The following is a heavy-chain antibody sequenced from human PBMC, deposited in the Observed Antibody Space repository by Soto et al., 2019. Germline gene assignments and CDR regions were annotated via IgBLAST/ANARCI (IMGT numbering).Heavy chain of an antibody. CDR2: ISAYNGNT. CDR3: AGCYCSSTSSPRPYYGMDV. CDR1: GYTFTSYG. J-gene: IGHJ6*02. D-gene: IGHD2-2*01. Sequence: ASVKVSCKASGYTFTSYGISWVRQAPGQGLEWMGWISAYNGNTNYAQKLQGRVTMTTDTSTSTAYMELRSLRSDDTAVYYCAGCYCSSTSSPRPYYGMDVWGQGTTVTVSS. V-gene: IGHV1-18*04.